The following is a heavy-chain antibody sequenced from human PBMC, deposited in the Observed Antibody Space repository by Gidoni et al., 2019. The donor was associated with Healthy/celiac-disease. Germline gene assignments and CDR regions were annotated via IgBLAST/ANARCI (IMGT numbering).Heavy chain of an antibody. J-gene: IGHJ4*02. Sequence: QVQLVESGGGVVQPGRSLRLSCAASGFTFSSYGMHWVRQAPGKGLEWVAVISYDGSNKYYADSVKGRFTISRDNSKNTLYLQMNSLRAEDTAVYYCCRGAQKTFYYFDYWGQGTLVTVSS. V-gene: IGHV3-30*03. CDR3: CRGAQKTFYYFDY. CDR2: ISYDGSNK. D-gene: IGHD3-10*01. CDR1: GFTFSSYG.